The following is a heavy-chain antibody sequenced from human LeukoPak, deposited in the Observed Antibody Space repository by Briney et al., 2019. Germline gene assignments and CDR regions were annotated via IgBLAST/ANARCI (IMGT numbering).Heavy chain of an antibody. V-gene: IGHV3-30*14. CDR3: ARVGSGVVRGYISGY. CDR1: GFTFSSYA. D-gene: IGHD3-10*01. CDR2: ISYDGSNK. Sequence: HPGGSLRLSCAASGFTFSSYAMSWVRQAPGKGLEWVAVISYDGSNKYYADSVKGRFTISRDNSKNTLHLQMNSLRAEDTAVYYCARVGSGVVRGYISGYWGQGTLVTVSS. J-gene: IGHJ4*02.